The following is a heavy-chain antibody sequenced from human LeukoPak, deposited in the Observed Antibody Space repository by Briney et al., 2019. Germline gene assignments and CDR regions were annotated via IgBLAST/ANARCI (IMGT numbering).Heavy chain of an antibody. CDR1: GGSISSSSYY. D-gene: IGHD3-10*01. J-gene: IGHJ4*02. V-gene: IGHV4-39*01. CDR2: IYYSGST. CDR3: ARTGLLWFGEFTYYFDY. Sequence: SETLSLTCTVSGGSISSSSYYWGWIRQPPGKGLEWIGSIYYSGSTYYNPSLKSRVTISVDTSKNQFSLKLSSVTAADTAVYYCARTGLLWFGEFTYYFDYWGQGTLVTVSS.